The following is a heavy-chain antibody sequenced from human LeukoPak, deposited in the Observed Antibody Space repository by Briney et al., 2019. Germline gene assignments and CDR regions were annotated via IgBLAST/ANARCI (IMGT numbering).Heavy chain of an antibody. CDR3: AKQLGYCSDGSCYFPY. D-gene: IGHD2-15*01. V-gene: IGHV3-23*01. CDR2: ISASGGDT. Sequence: GESLRLSCAASGFSFSTYSFSWVRQAPGKGLEWVSGISASGGDTFYADSVKGRFTISRDNSKSTLCLQMNSLRAEDTAVYYCAKQLGYCSDGSCYFPYWGQGTLVTVSS. J-gene: IGHJ4*02. CDR1: GFSFSTYS.